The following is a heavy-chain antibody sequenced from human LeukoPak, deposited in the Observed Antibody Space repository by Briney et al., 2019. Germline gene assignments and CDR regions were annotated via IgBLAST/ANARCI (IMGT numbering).Heavy chain of an antibody. CDR2: INPSGGST. D-gene: IGHD1-7*01. CDR3: AREEWAGTTALPGY. J-gene: IGHJ4*02. Sequence: GASVKVPCKASGYTFTSYDINWVRQAPGQGLEWMGIINPSGGSTSYVQKFQGRVTMTRDTSTGTVYMELSSLRSEDTAMYYCAREEWAGTTALPGYWGQGTLVTVSS. CDR1: GYTFTSYD. V-gene: IGHV1-46*01.